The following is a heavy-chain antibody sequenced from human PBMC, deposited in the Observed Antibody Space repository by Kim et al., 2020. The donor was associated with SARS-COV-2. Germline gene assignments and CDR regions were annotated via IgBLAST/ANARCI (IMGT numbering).Heavy chain of an antibody. CDR3: ASTRGRDYGDYTFDY. D-gene: IGHD4-17*01. Sequence: GGSLRLSCAASGFTFSSYSMNWVRQDPGKGLEWVSSISSSSSYIYYADSVKGRFTISRDNAKNSLYLQMNSLRAEDTAVYYCASTRGRDYGDYTFDYWGQGTLVTVSS. CDR1: GFTFSSYS. J-gene: IGHJ4*02. V-gene: IGHV3-21*01. CDR2: ISSSSSYI.